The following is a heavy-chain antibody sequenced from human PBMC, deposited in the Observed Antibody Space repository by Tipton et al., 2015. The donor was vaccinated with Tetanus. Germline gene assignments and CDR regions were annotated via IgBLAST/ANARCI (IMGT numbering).Heavy chain of an antibody. CDR2: INHSGST. J-gene: IGHJ2*01. CDR3: ARGGSYSYGPRGFDL. Sequence: GLVKPSETPSLTCAVYGGSFSAYYWSWIRQSPGKGLEWIGEINHSGSTTYSPSFKSRVTISVDTPKNQFSLKLTSLTVADTAVYYCARGGSYSYGPRGFDLWGRGTLVTVSS. CDR1: GGSFSAYY. D-gene: IGHD5-18*01. V-gene: IGHV4-34*01.